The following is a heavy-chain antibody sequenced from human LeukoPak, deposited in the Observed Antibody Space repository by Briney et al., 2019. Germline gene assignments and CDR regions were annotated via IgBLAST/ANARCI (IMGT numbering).Heavy chain of an antibody. V-gene: IGHV3-30*03. CDR2: ISYDGRNT. D-gene: IGHD6-13*01. Sequence: GGSLRLSCAASGFTFRSHGMHWVRQAPGKGLEWVAVISYDGRNTYYTDSVKGRFTISRDNSKNTVYLQMNTLRAEDTAVYYCARDSRQQLVRELDYWGRGTLVTVSS. CDR3: ARDSRQQLVRELDY. CDR1: GFTFRSHG. J-gene: IGHJ4*02.